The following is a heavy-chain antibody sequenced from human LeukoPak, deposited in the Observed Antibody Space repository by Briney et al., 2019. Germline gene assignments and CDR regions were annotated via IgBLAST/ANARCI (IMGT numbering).Heavy chain of an antibody. CDR2: INWNGGST. Sequence: PGGSLRLSCVASGFTFDDYGMSWVRQAPGKGLEWVSGINWNGGSTGYADSVKGRFTISRDNAKNSLYLQMNSLRAEDTALYYCARVGYGDYEDGYWGQGTLVTVSS. CDR1: GFTFDDYG. CDR3: ARVGYGDYEDGY. J-gene: IGHJ4*02. V-gene: IGHV3-20*04. D-gene: IGHD4-17*01.